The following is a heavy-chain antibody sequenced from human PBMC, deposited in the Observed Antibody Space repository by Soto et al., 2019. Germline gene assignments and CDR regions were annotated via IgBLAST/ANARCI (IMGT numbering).Heavy chain of an antibody. Sequence: QVQLVQSGAEVKKPGASVKVSCKASGYTFTSYDINWVRQATGQGLEWMGWMNPNSNNTGYAQKFQGRLTMTRNTSRTTAYREWSSLRSEDAAVYFCTGERGGGYFDYWGQGTLVTVSS. CDR1: GYTFTSYD. CDR2: MNPNSNNT. CDR3: TGERGGGYFDY. V-gene: IGHV1-8*01. D-gene: IGHD3-16*01. J-gene: IGHJ4*02.